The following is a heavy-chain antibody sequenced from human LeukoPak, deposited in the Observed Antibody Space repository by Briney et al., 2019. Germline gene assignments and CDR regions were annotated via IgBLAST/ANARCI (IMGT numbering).Heavy chain of an antibody. V-gene: IGHV4-34*01. Sequence: SETLSLTCAAYGGSFSGYYWSWIRQPPGKGLEWIGEINHSGSTNYNPSLKSRVTISVDTSKNQFSLKLSSVTAADTAVYYCARQYSSSSEFDYWGQGTLVTVSS. J-gene: IGHJ4*02. CDR3: ARQYSSSSEFDY. CDR2: INHSGST. D-gene: IGHD6-6*01. CDR1: GGSFSGYY.